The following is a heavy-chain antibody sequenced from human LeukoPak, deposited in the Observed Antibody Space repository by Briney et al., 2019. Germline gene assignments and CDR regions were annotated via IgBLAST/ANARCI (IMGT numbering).Heavy chain of an antibody. CDR1: GYSINSGYF. CDR2: ITHSGST. J-gene: IGHJ3*02. Sequence: SETLSLTCTVSGYSINSGYFWGWIRQPPGKGLEWIATITHSGSTNYNPSLKSRVTISVDTSKNQFSLKLSSVTAADTAVYYCASILWFGESSPNDAFDIWGQGTMVTVSS. D-gene: IGHD3-10*01. V-gene: IGHV4-38-2*02. CDR3: ASILWFGESSPNDAFDI.